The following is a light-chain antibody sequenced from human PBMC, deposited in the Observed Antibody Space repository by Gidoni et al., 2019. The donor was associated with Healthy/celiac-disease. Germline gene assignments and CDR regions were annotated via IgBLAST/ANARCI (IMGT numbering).Light chain of an antibody. J-gene: IGKJ3*01. V-gene: IGKV1-9*01. Sequence: DIPLTQSPSFLSASVGDRVTIPCRASSGISSYLAWYQQKPGKAPKLLIYAASTWQSGVPSRFSGSGSGTEFTLTISSLQPEDFATYYCQQLNSYPFTFGPGAKVDIK. CDR3: QQLNSYPFT. CDR1: SGISSY. CDR2: AAS.